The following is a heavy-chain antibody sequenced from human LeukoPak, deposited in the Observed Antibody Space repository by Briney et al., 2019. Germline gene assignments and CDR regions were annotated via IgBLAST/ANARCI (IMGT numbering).Heavy chain of an antibody. J-gene: IGHJ4*02. CDR3: AKDLHSGLVPDY. Sequence: PGRSLRLSCAASGFTFSSYAMHWVRQAPGKGLEWVAVISYDGSNKYYADSVKGRFTISRDNSKNTLYLQMNSLRAEDTAVYYCAKDLHSGLVPDYWGQGTLVTVSS. CDR1: GFTFSSYA. CDR2: ISYDGSNK. V-gene: IGHV3-30*04. D-gene: IGHD3-10*01.